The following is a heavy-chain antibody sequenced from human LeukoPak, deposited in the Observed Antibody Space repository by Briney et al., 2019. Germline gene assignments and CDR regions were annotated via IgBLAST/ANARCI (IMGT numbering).Heavy chain of an antibody. CDR3: ATSDSEYHREHKNCFDP. D-gene: IGHD2-2*01. V-gene: IGHV1-69*13. Sequence: SVKVSCKAFGDTFNSYAITWVRQAPGQGLEWMGVIIPVFGTTNYAQKFQGRVTITADESTSTVYMELSSLRYEDTAVYYCATSDSEYHREHKNCFDPWGQGTLVIVSS. J-gene: IGHJ5*02. CDR1: GDTFNSYA. CDR2: IIPVFGTT.